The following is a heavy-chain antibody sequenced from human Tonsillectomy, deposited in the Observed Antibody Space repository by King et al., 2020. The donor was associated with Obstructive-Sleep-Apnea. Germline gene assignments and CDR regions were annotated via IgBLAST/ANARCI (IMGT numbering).Heavy chain of an antibody. CDR2: ISNSSSYI. Sequence: VQLVESGGGLVKPGGSLRLSCAASGFTFSSYSMNWVRQAPGKRLEWVSSISNSSSYIYYADSVKGRFTISRDNAKNSLYLRMNSLRAEDTAVYYCARDNYDSSGYFLSYFDYWGQGTLVTVSS. J-gene: IGHJ4*02. CDR3: ARDNYDSSGYFLSYFDY. V-gene: IGHV3-21*01. D-gene: IGHD3-22*01. CDR1: GFTFSSYS.